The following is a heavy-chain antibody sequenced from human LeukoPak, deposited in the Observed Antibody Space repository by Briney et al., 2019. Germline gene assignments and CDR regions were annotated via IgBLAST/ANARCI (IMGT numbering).Heavy chain of an antibody. J-gene: IGHJ3*02. D-gene: IGHD3-10*01. Sequence: GGSLRLSCAASGFTFNNYVMSWVRQAPGKGLEWVSTVSGSGGSTNYADSVKGRFTISRDNSKNTLYLQMNSLRAEDTALYYCADHYYGSGTNVFDIWGQGTMVTGSS. CDR2: VSGSGGST. CDR3: ADHYYGSGTNVFDI. V-gene: IGHV3-23*01. CDR1: GFTFNNYV.